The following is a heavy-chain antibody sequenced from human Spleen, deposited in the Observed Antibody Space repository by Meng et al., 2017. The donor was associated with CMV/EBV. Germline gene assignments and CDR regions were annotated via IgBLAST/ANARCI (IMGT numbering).Heavy chain of an antibody. CDR1: GFTFSSND. J-gene: IGHJ4*02. CDR2: IGTAGDT. CDR3: VAGAY. V-gene: IGHV3-13*01. Sequence: GESLKISCAASGFTFSSNDMHWVRQTTGKGLEWVSAIGTAGDTYYPGSVKGRFTISRENAKNSFYLQMNSLRAGDTAVYYCVAGAYWGQGTLVTVSS.